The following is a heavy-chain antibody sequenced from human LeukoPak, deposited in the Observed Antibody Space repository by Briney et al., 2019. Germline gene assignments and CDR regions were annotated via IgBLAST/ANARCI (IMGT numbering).Heavy chain of an antibody. CDR2: IYYSGST. Sequence: PSETLSLTCTVSGGSISSYYWSWIRQPPGKGLEWIGYIYYSGSTNYNPSLKSRVTISVDTSKNQFSLKLSSVTAADTAVYYCARVRGSYGPWYYFDYWGQGTLVTVSS. CDR1: GGSISSYY. J-gene: IGHJ4*02. V-gene: IGHV4-59*01. CDR3: ARVRGSYGPWYYFDY. D-gene: IGHD5-18*01.